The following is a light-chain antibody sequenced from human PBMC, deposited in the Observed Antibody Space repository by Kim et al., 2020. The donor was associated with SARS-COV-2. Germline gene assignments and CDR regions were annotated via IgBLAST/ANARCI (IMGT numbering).Light chain of an antibody. Sequence: SYELTQPPSVSVSPGQTASITCSGDKVGDRYACWYQQRPGQSPVLVIYQDSKRPSGIAERFSGSNSGNTATLTISGTQAMDEADYYCQAWDSTTASVVFGGGTQLTVL. J-gene: IGLJ2*01. V-gene: IGLV3-1*01. CDR1: KVGDRY. CDR2: QDS. CDR3: QAWDSTTASVV.